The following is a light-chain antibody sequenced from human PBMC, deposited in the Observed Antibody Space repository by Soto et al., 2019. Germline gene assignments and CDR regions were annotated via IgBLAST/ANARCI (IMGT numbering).Light chain of an antibody. Sequence: DIQMTQSPSTLSASVGDRVTITCRASQSISSWLAWYQQKPGKAPRLLIFDSYKLESGVPSRFSGSGSGTEFILTISSLQADDFATYYCQQYNTFSTFGQGTKVDIK. J-gene: IGKJ1*01. CDR1: QSISSW. CDR2: DSY. V-gene: IGKV1-5*01. CDR3: QQYNTFST.